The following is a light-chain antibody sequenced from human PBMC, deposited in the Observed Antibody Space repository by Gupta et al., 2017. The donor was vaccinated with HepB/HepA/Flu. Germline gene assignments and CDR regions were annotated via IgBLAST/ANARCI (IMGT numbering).Light chain of an antibody. J-gene: IGKJ1*01. CDR3: QQYSSSPWT. Sequence: EIVLTQSPGTLSLSPGERTTLSCRASQSVSSSYLAWYQQKPGQAPRLLIYGASSRATGIPDRFSGSGSGTDFTLTITRLEPEDCAVYYCQQYSSSPWTVGQGTKVEIK. CDR1: QSVSSSY. V-gene: IGKV3-20*01. CDR2: GAS.